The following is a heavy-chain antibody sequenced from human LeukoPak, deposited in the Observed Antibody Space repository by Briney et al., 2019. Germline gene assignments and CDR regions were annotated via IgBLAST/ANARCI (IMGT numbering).Heavy chain of an antibody. Sequence: PSETLSLTCTVSGGSISSGGYYWSWIRQHPGKGLEWIGYIYYSGSTYYNPSLKSRVTISVDTSKNQFSLKQSSVTAADTAVYYCARDRYTVVSWYFDLWGRGTLVTVSS. J-gene: IGHJ2*01. CDR1: GGSISSGGYY. CDR2: IYYSGST. V-gene: IGHV4-31*03. D-gene: IGHD4-23*01. CDR3: ARDRYTVVSWYFDL.